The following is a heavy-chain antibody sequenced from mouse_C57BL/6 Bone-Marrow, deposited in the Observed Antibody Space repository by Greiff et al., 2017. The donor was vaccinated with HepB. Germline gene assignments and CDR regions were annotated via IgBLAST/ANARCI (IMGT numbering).Heavy chain of an antibody. CDR3: TGPAWFAY. CDR1: GFTFSNYW. V-gene: IGHV6-3*01. J-gene: IGHJ3*01. Sequence: EVQLVESGGGLVQPGGSMKLSCVVSGFTFSNYWMNWVRQSPEKGLEWVAQIRLKSDNYATHYAESVKGRFTISRDDSKSSVYLQMNNLRAEDTGIYYCTGPAWFAYWGQGTLVTVSA. CDR2: IRLKSDNYAT.